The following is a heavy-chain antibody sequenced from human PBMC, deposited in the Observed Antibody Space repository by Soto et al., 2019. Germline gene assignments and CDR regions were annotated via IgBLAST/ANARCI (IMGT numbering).Heavy chain of an antibody. J-gene: IGHJ4*02. D-gene: IGHD2-2*01. CDR3: ARGPVAAMQRGYFEY. V-gene: IGHV3-30-3*01. CDR1: GFTFSSYA. CDR2: ISYDGSNE. Sequence: GGSLRLSCAASGFTFSSYAMHWVRQAPGKGLEWVAVISYDGSNEYYADSVKGRFTISRDNSKNTLYLQMSSLRPEDTAVYYCARGPVAAMQRGYFEYWGQGTRVTVSS.